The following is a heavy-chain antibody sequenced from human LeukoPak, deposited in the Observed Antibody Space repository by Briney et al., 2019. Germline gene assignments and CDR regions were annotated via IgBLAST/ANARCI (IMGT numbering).Heavy chain of an antibody. Sequence: GGSLRLSCAASGFTVSSNYMSWGRQAPGKGLEWVSVIYSGGSTYYADSVKGRFTISRDNSKNTLYLQMNSLRAEDTAVYYCARAAESSGYDYYFDYWGQGTLVTVSS. D-gene: IGHD5-12*01. V-gene: IGHV3-53*01. CDR2: IYSGGST. J-gene: IGHJ4*02. CDR3: ARAAESSGYDYYFDY. CDR1: GFTVSSNY.